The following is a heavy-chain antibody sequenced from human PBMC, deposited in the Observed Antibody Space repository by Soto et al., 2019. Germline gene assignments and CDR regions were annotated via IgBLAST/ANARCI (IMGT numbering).Heavy chain of an antibody. CDR1: GGSISSSNYY. V-gene: IGHV4-39*01. CDR3: ARLFYDSSEHFDF. Sequence: PSETLSLTCTVSGGSISSSNYYWGWIRQPPGKGLEWIGNIYYTGSAFYNPSLKSRVTISVDTSKNQFSLRLSSVTAADTAVYYCARLFYDSSEHFDFWGQGTLVTSPQ. CDR2: IYYTGSA. J-gene: IGHJ4*02. D-gene: IGHD3-22*01.